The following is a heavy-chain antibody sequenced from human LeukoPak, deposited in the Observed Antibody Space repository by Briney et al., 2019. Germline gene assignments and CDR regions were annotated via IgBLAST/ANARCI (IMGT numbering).Heavy chain of an antibody. CDR2: IYSNGGT. CDR1: GGSIRSSRYY. CDR3: GNFDF. V-gene: IGHV4-39*01. J-gene: IGHJ3*01. Sequence: SETLSLTCTVSGGSIRSSRYYWGWIRQPPGKGLEWIGSIYSNGGTYYNPSLRSRVTMSVDTSKNQFSLKLTSVTAAETAVYYCGNFDFWGQGTMVIVSS.